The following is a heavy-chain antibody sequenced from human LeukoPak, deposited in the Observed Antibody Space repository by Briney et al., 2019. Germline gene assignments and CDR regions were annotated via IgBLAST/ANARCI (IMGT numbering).Heavy chain of an antibody. Sequence: SETLSLTCTVSGGSISRSTYYWGWIRQPPGMGLEWIGSISYSGSTYYNSSLKSRVTISSDTSRNQFSLRLSSVTAADTAVYYCARQTTVTTSGGDAFDIWRQGTVVTVSS. CDR2: ISYSGST. CDR3: ARQTTVTTSGGDAFDI. J-gene: IGHJ3*02. D-gene: IGHD4-17*01. CDR1: GGSISRSTYY. V-gene: IGHV4-39*01.